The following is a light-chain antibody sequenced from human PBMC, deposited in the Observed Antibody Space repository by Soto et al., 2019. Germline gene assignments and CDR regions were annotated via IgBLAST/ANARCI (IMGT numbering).Light chain of an antibody. V-gene: IGKV3-11*01. J-gene: IGKJ1*01. CDR3: QRRSNWPRT. Sequence: EIVLTQSPATLSLSPGERATLSCRASQSVSNYLAWYQQKPGQAPRLLIYDASKRATGIPSRFSGSGSGTDFTLTISSIEPEDVAVYYCQRRSNWPRTFGQGNKLEIK. CDR2: DAS. CDR1: QSVSNY.